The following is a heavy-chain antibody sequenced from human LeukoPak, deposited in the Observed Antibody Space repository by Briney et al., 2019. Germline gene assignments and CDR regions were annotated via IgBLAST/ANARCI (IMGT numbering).Heavy chain of an antibody. Sequence: GGSLRLSCAASGLTFSDYYMSWIRQAPGKGLEWVSAISGSGGSTYYADSVKGRFTISRDNSKNTLYLQMNSLRAEDTAVYYCAKHRETRLGFDYWGQGTLVTVSS. D-gene: IGHD6-25*01. V-gene: IGHV3-23*01. CDR1: GLTFSDYY. J-gene: IGHJ4*02. CDR2: ISGSGGST. CDR3: AKHRETRLGFDY.